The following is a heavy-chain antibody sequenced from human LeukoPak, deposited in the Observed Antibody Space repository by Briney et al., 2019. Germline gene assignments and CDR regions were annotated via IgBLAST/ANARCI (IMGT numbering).Heavy chain of an antibody. V-gene: IGHV4-4*02. D-gene: IGHD3-16*01. CDR1: GGSITSTNY. CDR3: ARGDFYDGGGRNWFDP. Sequence: SGTLSLTCGVSGGSITSTNYWTWVRQPPGKGLEWIGEVNLQGSTNYNPSLMGRVAISVDMSENHISLQLTSVTAADTAVYYCARGDFYDGGGRNWFDPWGQGTLVIVSS. CDR2: VNLQGST. J-gene: IGHJ5*02.